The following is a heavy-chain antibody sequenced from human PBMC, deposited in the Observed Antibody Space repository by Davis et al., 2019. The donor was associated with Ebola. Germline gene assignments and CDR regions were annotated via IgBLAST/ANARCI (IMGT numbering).Heavy chain of an antibody. CDR3: ARSKALWFGELKFDY. Sequence: GESLKISCKGSGYSFTSYWIGWVRQMPGKGLEWMGIIYPGYSDTRYSPSFQGQVTIPADKSISTAYLQWSSLKASDTAMYYCARSKALWFGELKFDYWGQGTLVTVSS. CDR2: IYPGYSDT. V-gene: IGHV5-51*01. J-gene: IGHJ4*02. CDR1: GYSFTSYW. D-gene: IGHD3-10*01.